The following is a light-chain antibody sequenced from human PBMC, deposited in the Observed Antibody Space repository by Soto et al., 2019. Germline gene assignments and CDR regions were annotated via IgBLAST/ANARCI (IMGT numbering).Light chain of an antibody. CDR2: EVT. Sequence: QSALTQPASVSGSPGQSITISCTGTSSDVGGYNFVSWYQKHPGKAPKFLIYEVTNRPSGVSNRFSGSKSGNTASLTISGLQAEDEADYYCSSYTSSSTLGVFGGGTKLTVL. CDR3: SSYTSSSTLGV. J-gene: IGLJ3*02. CDR1: SSDVGGYNF. V-gene: IGLV2-14*01.